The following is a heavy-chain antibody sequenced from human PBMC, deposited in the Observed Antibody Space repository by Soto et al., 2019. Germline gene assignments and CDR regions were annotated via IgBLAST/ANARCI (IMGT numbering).Heavy chain of an antibody. CDR3: AKHRVEYCSGDCYVDV. CDR2: ITGNGVYT. CDR1: GFTFNNYA. D-gene: IGHD2-21*02. J-gene: IGHJ4*01. V-gene: IGHV3-23*01. Sequence: EVQLLESGGGLVQPGGSLRLSCAASGFTFNNYAMSWVRQAPGKGLEWVSVITGNGVYTYYADSVKGRFTISRDSSRNNLYLEMSSLRAEDSAEHYGAKHRVEYCSGDCYVDVWGHGTLFTFS.